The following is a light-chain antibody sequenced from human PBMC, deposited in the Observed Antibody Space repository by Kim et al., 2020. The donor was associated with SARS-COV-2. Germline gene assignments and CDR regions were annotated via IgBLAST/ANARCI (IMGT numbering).Light chain of an antibody. Sequence: GQSVTISCSGSNSNIARHFVNWFQQLPGTAPKVFIYNDNQRPSGVPDRFSGSRSGTSASLAISGLQSEDEADYYCATWDVSLDAWVFGGGTKVTVL. CDR1: NSNIARHF. J-gene: IGLJ3*02. CDR3: ATWDVSLDAWV. V-gene: IGLV1-44*01. CDR2: NDN.